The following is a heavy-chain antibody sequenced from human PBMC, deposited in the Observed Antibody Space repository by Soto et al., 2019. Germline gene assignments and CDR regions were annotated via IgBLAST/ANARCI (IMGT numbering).Heavy chain of an antibody. CDR3: AREHDFLTGSSYDY. Sequence: QVQLVQSGAEVKKPGASVKVSCKASGYTFTTYAIHWVRQAPGQAPGHRLEWMGWINAGNGNTKYSQRFQGRLTIARDTSATTAYMELSSLRSEDTAVYYCAREHDFLTGSSYDYWGQGTLVTVSS. V-gene: IGHV1-3*01. J-gene: IGHJ4*02. CDR1: GYTFTTYA. D-gene: IGHD3-9*01. CDR2: INAGNGNT.